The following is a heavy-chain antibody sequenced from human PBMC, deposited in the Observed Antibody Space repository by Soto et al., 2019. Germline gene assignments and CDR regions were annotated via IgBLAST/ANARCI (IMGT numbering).Heavy chain of an antibody. D-gene: IGHD6-6*01. CDR1: SGSFSGYY. V-gene: IGHV4-34*01. CDR3: ARAPKVSGSSQTRPDF. J-gene: IGHJ4*02. Sequence: PSETLSVTCSIYSGSFSGYYWSWIRRPPGKGLEWIGEISQSGNTNYSPSLKSRVSISIDTSKKQFSLNLASVSAADTAVYYCARAPKVSGSSQTRPDFWGQGTLVTVSS. CDR2: ISQSGNT.